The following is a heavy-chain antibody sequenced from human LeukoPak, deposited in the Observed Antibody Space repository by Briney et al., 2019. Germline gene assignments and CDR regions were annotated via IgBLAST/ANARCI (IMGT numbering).Heavy chain of an antibody. V-gene: IGHV3-33*08. CDR2: ISYDGSNK. Sequence: QPGGSLRLSCAASGFTFSSYAMSWVRQAPGKGLEWVAVISYDGSNKYYADSVKGRFTISRDNSKNTLYLQMNSLRAEDTTVYYCARDYGGLENGYFDYWGQGTLVTVSS. CDR1: GFTFSSYA. D-gene: IGHD4-23*01. CDR3: ARDYGGLENGYFDY. J-gene: IGHJ4*02.